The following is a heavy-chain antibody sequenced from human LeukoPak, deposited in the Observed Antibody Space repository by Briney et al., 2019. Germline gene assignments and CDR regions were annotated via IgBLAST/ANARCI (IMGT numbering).Heavy chain of an antibody. CDR2: ISSSGSTI. CDR3: AELGITMIGGV. J-gene: IGHJ6*04. Sequence: GGSLRLSCAASGFIFSNYGMSWVRQAPGKGLEWVSYISSSGSTIYYADSVKGRFTISRDNAKNSLYLQMNSLRAEDTAVYYCAELGITMIGGVWGKGTTVTISS. D-gene: IGHD3-10*02. CDR1: GFIFSNYG. V-gene: IGHV3-48*04.